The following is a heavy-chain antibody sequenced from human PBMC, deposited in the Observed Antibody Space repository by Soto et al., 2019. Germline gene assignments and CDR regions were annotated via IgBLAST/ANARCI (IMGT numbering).Heavy chain of an antibody. Sequence: TLSLTCTVSGGSISSGGYYWSWIRQHPGKGLEWIGYIYYSGSTYYNPSLKSRVTISVDTSKNQFSLKLSSVTAADTAVYYCARRAAAGDFDYWGQGTLVTVSS. D-gene: IGHD6-13*01. J-gene: IGHJ4*02. V-gene: IGHV4-31*03. CDR1: GGSISSGGYY. CDR3: ARRAAAGDFDY. CDR2: IYYSGST.